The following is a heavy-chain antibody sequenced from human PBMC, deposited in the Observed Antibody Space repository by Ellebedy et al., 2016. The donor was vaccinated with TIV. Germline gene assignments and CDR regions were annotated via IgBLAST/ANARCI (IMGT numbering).Heavy chain of an antibody. J-gene: IGHJ5*02. CDR1: GYTFSIYD. Sequence: ASVKVSXKTSGYTFSIYDINWVRQATGQGLEWVGWINPSNEATAYANKFQGRFTMTRDTATSTVYLELTSLTSEDTAVYYCARGDSTLGSTWYNWFNPWGQGTLVTVSS. D-gene: IGHD6-13*01. CDR2: INPSNEAT. V-gene: IGHV1-8*01. CDR3: ARGDSTLGSTWYNWFNP.